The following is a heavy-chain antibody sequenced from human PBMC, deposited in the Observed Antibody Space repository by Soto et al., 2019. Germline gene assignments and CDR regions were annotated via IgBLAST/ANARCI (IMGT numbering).Heavy chain of an antibody. Sequence: GGSLRLSCAASGFTFSSYAMHWVRQAPGKGLEWVAVISYDGSNKYYADSVKGRFTISRDNSKNTLYLQMNSLRAEDTAVYYCARGHPYLAAAGTSAYTYYYGMDVWGQGTTVTVSS. D-gene: IGHD6-13*01. CDR1: GFTFSSYA. J-gene: IGHJ6*02. CDR3: ARGHPYLAAAGTSAYTYYYGMDV. CDR2: ISYDGSNK. V-gene: IGHV3-30-3*01.